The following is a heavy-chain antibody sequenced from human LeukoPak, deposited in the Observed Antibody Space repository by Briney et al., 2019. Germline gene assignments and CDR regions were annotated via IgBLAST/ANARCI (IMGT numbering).Heavy chain of an antibody. CDR3: ARDLRGYSYGYYFDY. CDR1: GYSISSGYY. V-gene: IGHV4-38-2*02. J-gene: IGHJ4*01. CDR2: IYHRGST. D-gene: IGHD5-18*01. Sequence: SETLSLTCTVSGYSISSGYYWGWIRQPPGKGLEWIGSIYHRGSTYYNPSLKSRVTISVDTSKNQFSLKLSSVTAADTAVYYCARDLRGYSYGYYFDYWGQEPWSPSPQ.